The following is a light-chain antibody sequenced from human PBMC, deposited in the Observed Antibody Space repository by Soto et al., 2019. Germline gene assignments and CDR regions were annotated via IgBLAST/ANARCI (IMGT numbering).Light chain of an antibody. CDR3: QHFNSYPLT. CDR2: VAS. J-gene: IGKJ4*01. V-gene: IGKV1-9*01. CDR1: QVIGSN. Sequence: DIQLTQSPSFLSAFVGDRVTITCRASQVIGSNLAWYQQKPGKPPKLLIYVASTLQSGVPSRFSGSRSGTEFTLTISSLQPEDFATYYCQHFNSYPLTFGGGNRVDLK.